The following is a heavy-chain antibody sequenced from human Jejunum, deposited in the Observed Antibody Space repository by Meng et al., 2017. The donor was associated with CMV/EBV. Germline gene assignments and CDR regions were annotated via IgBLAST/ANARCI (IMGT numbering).Heavy chain of an antibody. CDR3: AAYIKDAFDL. Sequence: CEVYGFSFSHYEMNWVRQAPGKGPEWVSYISGSATTIYYADSVKGRFTISRDNAKNSLYLQMNSLRVEDTAVYYCAAYIKDAFDLWGQGTMVTVSS. J-gene: IGHJ3*01. V-gene: IGHV3-48*03. D-gene: IGHD2-21*01. CDR2: ISGSATTI. CDR1: GFSFSHYE.